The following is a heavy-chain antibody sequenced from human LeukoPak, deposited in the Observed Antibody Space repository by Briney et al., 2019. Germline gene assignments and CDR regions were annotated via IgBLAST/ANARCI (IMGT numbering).Heavy chain of an antibody. J-gene: IGHJ3*02. Sequence: GGSLRLSCAASGFTFSSYSMNWVRQAPGKGLEWVSSISSSSGYIYYADSVKGRFTISRDNAKNSLYLQMNSLRAEDTAVYYCARLGIFKKDAFDIWGQGTMVTVSS. CDR1: GFTFSSYS. CDR2: ISSSSGYI. D-gene: IGHD2-15*01. CDR3: ARLGIFKKDAFDI. V-gene: IGHV3-21*01.